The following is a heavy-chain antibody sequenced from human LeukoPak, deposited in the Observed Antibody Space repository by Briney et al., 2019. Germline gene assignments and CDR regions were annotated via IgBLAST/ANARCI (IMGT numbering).Heavy chain of an antibody. D-gene: IGHD5-24*01. CDR1: GFTFSSYA. Sequence: GGSLRLSCAASGFTFSSYAMHWVRQAPGKGLEWVAVISYDGSNKYYADSVKGRFTISRDNSKNTLYLQMNSLRTEDTAVYYCARGFVERWQQFVIFDYWGQGTLVTVSS. CDR3: ARGFVERWQQFVIFDY. CDR2: ISYDGSNK. V-gene: IGHV3-30-3*01. J-gene: IGHJ4*02.